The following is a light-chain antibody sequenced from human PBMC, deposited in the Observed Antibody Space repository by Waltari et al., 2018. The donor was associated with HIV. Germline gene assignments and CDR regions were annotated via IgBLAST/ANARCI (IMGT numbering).Light chain of an antibody. V-gene: IGLV1-47*01. CDR2: RNN. CDR3: ATWDDSLSGSVL. J-gene: IGLJ2*01. Sequence: ASGTPGQRVTISCSGSRYNIGSNYVYWYQDLPGTAPKLLIYRNNQRPSGVPDRFSGSKSGTSASLAISGLRSEDEAAYYCATWDDSLSGSVLFGGGTKLTVL. CDR1: RYNIGSNY.